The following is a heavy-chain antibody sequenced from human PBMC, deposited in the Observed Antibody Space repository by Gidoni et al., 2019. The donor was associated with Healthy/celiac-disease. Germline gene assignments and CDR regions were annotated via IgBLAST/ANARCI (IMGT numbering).Heavy chain of an antibody. J-gene: IGHJ5*02. D-gene: IGHD1-26*01. Sequence: QVQLVQSGAEVKKPGASVTVSCKASGYTLTSYGISWVRQAPGQGLEWMGWISAYNGNTNYAQKLQGRVTMTTDTSTSTADMELRSLRSDDTAVYYCARCLRRVGATPYNWFDPWGQGTLVTVSS. CDR1: GYTLTSYG. V-gene: IGHV1-18*01. CDR2: ISAYNGNT. CDR3: ARCLRRVGATPYNWFDP.